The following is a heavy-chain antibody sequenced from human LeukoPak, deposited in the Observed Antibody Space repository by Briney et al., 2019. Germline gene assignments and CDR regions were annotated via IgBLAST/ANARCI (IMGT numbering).Heavy chain of an antibody. CDR3: ARINDFWSGPTLDV. CDR1: DGSIRTYY. CDR2: IYHSGGGST. D-gene: IGHD3-3*01. Sequence: SETLSLTCSVSDGSIRTYYWSWIRQPPGKGLEWIGYIYHSGGGSTYYNPSLKSRVTIPIDKSKNQFSLKLNSVTAADTAVYYCARINDFWSGPTLDVWGQGTTVTVSS. J-gene: IGHJ6*02. V-gene: IGHV4-59*12.